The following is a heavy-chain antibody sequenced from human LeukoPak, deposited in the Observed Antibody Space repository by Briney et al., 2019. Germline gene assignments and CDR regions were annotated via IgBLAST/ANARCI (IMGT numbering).Heavy chain of an antibody. CDR1: GGSIISYY. V-gene: IGHV4-4*07. D-gene: IGHD5-12*01. CDR2: IYTSGST. J-gene: IGHJ4*02. Sequence: SETLSLTCTVSGGSIISYYWNWIRQPAGRGLEWIGRIYTSGSTNYNPSLKSRVTMSVDTSKNQFSLNLSSVTAADTAVYYCAKGYSGYDFPDYWGQGTLVTVSS. CDR3: AKGYSGYDFPDY.